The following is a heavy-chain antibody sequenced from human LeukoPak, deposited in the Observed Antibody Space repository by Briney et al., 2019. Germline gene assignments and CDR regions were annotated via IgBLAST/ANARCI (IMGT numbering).Heavy chain of an antibody. CDR2: ISGSSENT. CDR3: ARVGRTKVATMAY. Sequence: GASVTVSFKASGYTFTNYGISWVRQAPGQGLEWMGWISGSSENTDSAQKFQGRVTMTTDTSTSTAYMELRNLRSDDTATYYCARVGRTKVATMAYWGQGTLVTVSS. D-gene: IGHD5-12*01. J-gene: IGHJ4*02. CDR1: GYTFTNYG. V-gene: IGHV1-18*01.